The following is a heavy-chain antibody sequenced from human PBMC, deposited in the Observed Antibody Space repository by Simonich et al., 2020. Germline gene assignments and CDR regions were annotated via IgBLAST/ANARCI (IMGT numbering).Heavy chain of an antibody. D-gene: IGHD1-26*01. Sequence: QVQLQQWGAGLLKPSETLSLTCAVYGGSFSGYYWSWIRQPPGKGLEWIGEINHSGSTNYNPSLKSRVTRSVATSKNQFSLKLSSVTAADTAVYYCARGLIGGSYYYWGQGTLVTVSS. CDR2: INHSGST. CDR3: ARGLIGGSYYY. V-gene: IGHV4-34*01. CDR1: GGSFSGYY. J-gene: IGHJ4*02.